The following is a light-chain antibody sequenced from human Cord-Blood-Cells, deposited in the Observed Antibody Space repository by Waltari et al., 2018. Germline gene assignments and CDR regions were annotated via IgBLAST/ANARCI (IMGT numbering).Light chain of an antibody. CDR1: QGISSY. CDR3: QQLKSYPFT. V-gene: IGKV1-9*01. Sequence: IQLTQSPSSLSASVGDSVTITCRASQGISSYLAWYQQKPGKGPKLRIYAASALQRGVPSRFSGSGSGTDFDHAISSLQPEDFATYYCQQLKSYPFTFGPGTKVDIK. J-gene: IGKJ3*01. CDR2: AAS.